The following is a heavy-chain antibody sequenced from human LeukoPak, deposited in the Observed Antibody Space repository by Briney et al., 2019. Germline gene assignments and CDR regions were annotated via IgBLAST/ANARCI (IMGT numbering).Heavy chain of an antibody. J-gene: IGHJ4*02. CDR3: ARGRVGVLWSKRVFDY. D-gene: IGHD3-10*01. Sequence: WETLSLTCAVYGGSFSGYDWSWIRQAPGKGLEWIGEINHSGRTNYNPSLKSRVTISVDTSKNQFSLKLSSVTAADTAVYYCARGRVGVLWSKRVFDYWGQGTLVTVSS. V-gene: IGHV4-34*01. CDR1: GGSFSGYD. CDR2: INHSGRT.